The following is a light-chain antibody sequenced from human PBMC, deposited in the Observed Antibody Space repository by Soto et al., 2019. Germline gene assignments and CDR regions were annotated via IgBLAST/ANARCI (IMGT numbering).Light chain of an antibody. CDR3: SSYTSSSTQMV. CDR2: DLS. J-gene: IGLJ2*01. V-gene: IGLV2-14*01. Sequence: QSVLTQPASVSGSPGQSITISCTGTSSDVGGYNYVSWYQQHPGKAPKLMIYDLSNRPSGVSNRFSGSKSGNTASLTISGLQAEDEADYYCSSYTSSSTQMVFGGGTKLTVL. CDR1: SSDVGGYNY.